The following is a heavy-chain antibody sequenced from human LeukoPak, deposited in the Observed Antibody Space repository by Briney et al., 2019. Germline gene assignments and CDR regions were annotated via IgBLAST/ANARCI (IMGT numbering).Heavy chain of an antibody. CDR1: GYTFTSYG. V-gene: IGHV1-18*01. J-gene: IGHJ5*02. Sequence: ASVKVSCKASGYTFTSYGISRVRQAPGQGLEWMGWISAYNGNTNYAQKLQGRVTMTTDTSTSTAYMELRSLRSDDTAVYYCARAGKYCSGGSCYSNWFDPWGQGTLVTVSS. D-gene: IGHD2-15*01. CDR3: ARAGKYCSGGSCYSNWFDP. CDR2: ISAYNGNT.